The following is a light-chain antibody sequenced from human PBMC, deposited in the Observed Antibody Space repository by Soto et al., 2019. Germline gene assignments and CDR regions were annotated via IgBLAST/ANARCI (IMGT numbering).Light chain of an antibody. CDR2: SNY. J-gene: IGLJ2*01. CDR3: AAWDDRLSDLL. V-gene: IGLV1-44*01. CDR1: NSNIGSNP. Sequence: QSVLAQLPSASVTPGQRVTISCSGSNSNIGSNPVHWYQQFPGTAPKVLIYSNYQRPSGVPDRFSGSKSGTSASLAISGLQSEDEADYYCAAWDDRLSDLLFGGGTK.